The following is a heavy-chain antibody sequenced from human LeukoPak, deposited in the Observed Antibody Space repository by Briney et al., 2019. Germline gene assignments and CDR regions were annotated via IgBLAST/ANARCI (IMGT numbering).Heavy chain of an antibody. V-gene: IGHV1-2*02. J-gene: IGHJ6*02. CDR2: INPNSGGT. Sequence: GASVTVSFKSSGYTFTDNYIQWVRQAPGQGLEWMGWINPNSGGTNSAQKFQGRVTMTRDTSVGTAYMELSRLRSDDTAVYYCARDHCTSSGCYEYYYYGMDVWGQGTTVTVSS. CDR3: ARDHCTSSGCYEYYYYGMDV. D-gene: IGHD2-2*01. CDR1: GYTFTDNY.